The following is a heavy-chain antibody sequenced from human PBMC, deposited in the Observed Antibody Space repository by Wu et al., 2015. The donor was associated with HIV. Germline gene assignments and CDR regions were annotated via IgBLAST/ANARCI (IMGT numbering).Heavy chain of an antibody. V-gene: IGHV1-69*05. CDR2: VIPVIGTP. J-gene: IGHJ4*02. D-gene: IGHD1-26*01. Sequence: QVQLVQSGAEVKNPGSSVKVSCKASGGGFNSYAISWVRQAPGQGLEWMGGVIPVIGTPNYSQKFQGRVTITTDESTATVYMEMSSLRFEDTAVYYCARGVGATGYWGQGTLVTVSS. CDR3: ARGVGATGY. CDR1: GGGFNSYA.